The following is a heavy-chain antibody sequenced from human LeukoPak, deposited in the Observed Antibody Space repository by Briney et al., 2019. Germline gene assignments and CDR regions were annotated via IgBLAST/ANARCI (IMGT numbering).Heavy chain of an antibody. CDR2: IIPIFGTA. J-gene: IGHJ4*02. D-gene: IGHD3-10*01. Sequence: GASVKVSCKASGYTFTSYYMHWVRQAPGQGLEWMGGIIPIFGTANYAQKFQGRVTITADESTSTAYMELSSLRSEDTAVYYCARASYFHGSFDYWGQGTLVTVSS. V-gene: IGHV1-69*13. CDR1: GYTFTSYY. CDR3: ARASYFHGSFDY.